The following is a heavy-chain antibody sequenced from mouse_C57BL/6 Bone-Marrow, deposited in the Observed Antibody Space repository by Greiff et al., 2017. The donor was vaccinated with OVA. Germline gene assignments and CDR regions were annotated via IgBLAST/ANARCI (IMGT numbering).Heavy chain of an antibody. D-gene: IGHD2-4*01. V-gene: IGHV1-50*01. J-gene: IGHJ3*01. CDR3: AREGYDYDLAD. CDR1: GYTFTRYW. Sequence: QVQLQQPGAELVKPGASVKLSCKASGYTFTRYWMQWVKQRPGQGLEWIGEIDPSDSYTNYNQKFKGKATLTVDTSSSTAYMQLSSLTSEDSAVDYCAREGYDYDLADWGQGTLVTVSA. CDR2: IDPSDSYT.